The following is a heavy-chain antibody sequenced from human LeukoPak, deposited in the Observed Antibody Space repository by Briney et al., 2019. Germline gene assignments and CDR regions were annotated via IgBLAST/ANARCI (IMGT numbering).Heavy chain of an antibody. Sequence: GGSLRLSCAASGFAFSGFSMHWVRQAPGKGLEWVSSILSRGTDIYYADSLRGRFIISRDNAKNSLYLQMNSLKAEDTAVYYCAKDVQDSRTGGLDFWGQGTLVTVSS. V-gene: IGHV3-21*01. J-gene: IGHJ4*02. CDR2: ILSRGTDI. D-gene: IGHD3-22*01. CDR3: AKDVQDSRTGGLDF. CDR1: GFAFSGFS.